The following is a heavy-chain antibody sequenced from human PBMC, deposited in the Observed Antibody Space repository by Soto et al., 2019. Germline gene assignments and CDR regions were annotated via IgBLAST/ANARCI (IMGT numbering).Heavy chain of an antibody. Sequence: GASVKVSCKASGGTFSSYAISWVRQAPGQGLEWMGGIIPIFGTANYAQKFQGRVTITADESTSTAYMELSSLRSEDTAVYYCARGGGGSGYSGIDYWGQGTLVTVSS. V-gene: IGHV1-69*13. D-gene: IGHD5-12*01. CDR2: IIPIFGTA. CDR1: GGTFSSYA. CDR3: ARGGGGSGYSGIDY. J-gene: IGHJ4*02.